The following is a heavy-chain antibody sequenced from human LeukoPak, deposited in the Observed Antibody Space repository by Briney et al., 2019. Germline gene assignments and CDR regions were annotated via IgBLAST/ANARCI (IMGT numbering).Heavy chain of an antibody. J-gene: IGHJ4*02. CDR3: ARVVPAAIPL. V-gene: IGHV3-64*01. CDR1: GFTFSTYT. CDR2: ISSNGGST. D-gene: IGHD2-2*01. Sequence: GGSLRLSCAASGFTFSTYTMPWVRQAPGKGLEYVSAISSNGGSTYYANSVKGRFTISRDNSKNTLYLQMGSLRAEDMAVYYCARVVPAAIPLWGQGTLVTVSS.